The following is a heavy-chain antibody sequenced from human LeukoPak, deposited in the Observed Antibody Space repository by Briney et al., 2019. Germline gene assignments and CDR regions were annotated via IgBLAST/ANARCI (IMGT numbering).Heavy chain of an antibody. Sequence: KASQTLSLTCAVSGGSISSGGYSWSWLRQPPGKGLEWIGYIYYSGSTNYNPSLKSRVTISVDTSKNQFSLKLSSVTAADTAVYCCARRSLLSYGGNSVGAFDIWGQGTMVTVSS. V-gene: IGHV4-30-4*07. CDR1: GGSISSGGYS. J-gene: IGHJ3*02. D-gene: IGHD4-17*01. CDR3: ARRSLLSYGGNSVGAFDI. CDR2: IYYSGST.